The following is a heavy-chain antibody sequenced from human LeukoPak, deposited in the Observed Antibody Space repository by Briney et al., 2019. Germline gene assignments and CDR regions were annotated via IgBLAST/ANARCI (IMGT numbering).Heavy chain of an antibody. CDR3: ARGLSSSSRTFDY. J-gene: IGHJ4*02. CDR1: GESFSGYY. CDR2: INHSGST. V-gene: IGHV4-34*01. D-gene: IGHD6-13*01. Sequence: SETLSLTCAVYGESFSGYYWSWIRQPPGKGLEWIGEINHSGSTNYNPSLKSRVTISVDTSKNQFSLKLSSVTAADTAVYYCARGLSSSSRTFDYWGQGTLVTVSS.